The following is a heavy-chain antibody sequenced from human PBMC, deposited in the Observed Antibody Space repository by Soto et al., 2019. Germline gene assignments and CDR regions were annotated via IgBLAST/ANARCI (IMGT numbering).Heavy chain of an antibody. J-gene: IGHJ4*02. CDR3: ARGPFYGSS. Sequence: GGSLRLSCAASGFTFSSYSMNWVRQAPGKGLEWVSSISSSSSYIYHADSVKGRFTISRDNAKKSLYLQINSLRAEDTAVYYCARGPFYGSSWGQGTLVTVSS. CDR2: ISSSSSYI. D-gene: IGHD6-13*01. CDR1: GFTFSSYS. V-gene: IGHV3-21*01.